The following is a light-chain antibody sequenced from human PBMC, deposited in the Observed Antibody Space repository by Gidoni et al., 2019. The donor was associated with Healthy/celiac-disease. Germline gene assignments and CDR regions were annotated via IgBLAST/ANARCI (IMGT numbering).Light chain of an antibody. V-gene: IGKV3-20*01. J-gene: IGKJ1*01. CDR1: QSVSSSY. CDR3: QQYGSSPQT. Sequence: EIVLTQSPGTLSLSPGERATLSCRASQSVSSSYLAWYQQKPGQAPLLLIYGASSRATGIPDRFSGSGSGTDFTLTISRLEPEDFAVYYCQQYGSSPQTFGQGTKVKIK. CDR2: GAS.